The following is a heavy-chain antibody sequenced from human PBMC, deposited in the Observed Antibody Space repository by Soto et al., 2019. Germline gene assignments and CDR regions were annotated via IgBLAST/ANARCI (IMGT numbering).Heavy chain of an antibody. CDR3: ARVTPGNNLYYFSGLDF. CDR2: ISYEGSNT. Sequence: QVHLVESEGGVVQPGRSLRLSCVASGFTFDTYGIHWVRQAPGKGLQWVALISYEGSNTYYADSVRGRFTISRDNSKNTLYLQMNTLRPEDTGLYYCARVTPGNNLYYFSGLDFWGQGTSVTVSS. D-gene: IGHD1-1*01. V-gene: IGHV3-30-3*01. CDR1: GFTFDTYG. J-gene: IGHJ6*02.